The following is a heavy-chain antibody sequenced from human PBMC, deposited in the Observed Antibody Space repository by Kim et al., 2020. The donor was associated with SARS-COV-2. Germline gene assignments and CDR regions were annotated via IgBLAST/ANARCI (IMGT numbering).Heavy chain of an antibody. CDR1: GGSISSSSYY. Sequence: SETLSLTCTVSGGSISSSSYYWGWIRQPPGKGLEWIGSIYYSGSTYYNPSLKSRVTISVDTSKNQFSLKLSSVTAADTAVYYCARHSLAPTRGLEWLSKFDYWGQGTLVTVSS. V-gene: IGHV4-39*01. J-gene: IGHJ4*02. CDR2: IYYSGST. D-gene: IGHD3-3*01. CDR3: ARHSLAPTRGLEWLSKFDY.